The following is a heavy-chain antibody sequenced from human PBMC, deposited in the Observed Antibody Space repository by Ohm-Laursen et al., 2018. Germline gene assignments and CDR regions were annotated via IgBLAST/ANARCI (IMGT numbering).Heavy chain of an antibody. V-gene: IGHV3-23*01. Sequence: SLRLSCSASGFTFSSYAMSWVRQDPGKGLEWVSTISGSGSSTYYKDSVKGRFTISRDNSKNTLHLQMNSLRAEDTAVYYCAKRPNVEVAGAFEYWGQGTLVTVSS. J-gene: IGHJ4*02. CDR3: AKRPNVEVAGAFEY. CDR1: GFTFSSYA. D-gene: IGHD6-13*01. CDR2: ISGSGSST.